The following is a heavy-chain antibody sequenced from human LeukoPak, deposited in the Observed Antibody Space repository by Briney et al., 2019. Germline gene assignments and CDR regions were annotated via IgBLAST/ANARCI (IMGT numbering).Heavy chain of an antibody. CDR1: GYRFTSYW. V-gene: IGHV5-51*01. D-gene: IGHD4-17*01. Sequence: GESLKISCKASGYRFTSYWIGWVRQMPGKGLEWMGIVYPVDSDTRYSPSFQGQVTISADKSISTAYLQWSTLKASDTAMYYCTVTTVSSPFDYWGQGTLVTVSS. J-gene: IGHJ4*02. CDR3: TVTTVSSPFDY. CDR2: VYPVDSDT.